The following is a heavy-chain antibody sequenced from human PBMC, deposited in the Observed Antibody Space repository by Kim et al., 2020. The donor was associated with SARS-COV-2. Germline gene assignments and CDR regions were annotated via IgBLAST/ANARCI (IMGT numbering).Heavy chain of an antibody. J-gene: IGHJ4*02. V-gene: IGHV4-39*02. D-gene: IGHD1-26*01. Sequence: YDNPSLKGRVTISVDTSKNPFSVKLSSVAAADTAVYYCARELIVGATLDYWGQGTLVTVSS. CDR3: ARELIVGATLDY.